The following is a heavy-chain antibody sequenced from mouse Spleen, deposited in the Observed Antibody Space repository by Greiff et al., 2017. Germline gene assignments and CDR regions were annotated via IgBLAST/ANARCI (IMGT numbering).Heavy chain of an antibody. Sequence: QVQLKQSGAELARPGASVKLSCKASGYTFTSYGISWVKQRTGQGLEWIGEIYPRSGNTYYNEKFKGKATLTADKSSSTAYMELRSLTSEDSAVYFCARLDGLYAMDYWGQGTSVTVSS. CDR2: IYPRSGNT. CDR1: GYTFTSYG. CDR3: ARLDGLYAMDY. V-gene: IGHV1-81*01. D-gene: IGHD2-3*01. J-gene: IGHJ4*01.